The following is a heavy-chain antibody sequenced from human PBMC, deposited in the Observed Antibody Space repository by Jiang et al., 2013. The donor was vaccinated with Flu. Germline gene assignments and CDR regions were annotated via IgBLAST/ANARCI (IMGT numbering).Heavy chain of an antibody. CDR1: GGTFSSYG. CDR3: ARDTSAADTFWWFDP. V-gene: IGHV1-69*05. D-gene: IGHD6-13*01. Sequence: PGSSVKVSCKASGGTFSSYGISWVRQAPGQGLEWMGGIIPMFATTNYAQKFQGRVTLTRDTSTSTVYMELSSLRSEDTAVYYCARDTSAADTFWWFDPWGQGTLVTVSS. J-gene: IGHJ5*02. CDR2: IIPMFATT.